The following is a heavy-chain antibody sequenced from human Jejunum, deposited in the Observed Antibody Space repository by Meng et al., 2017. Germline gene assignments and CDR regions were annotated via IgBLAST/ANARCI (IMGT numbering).Heavy chain of an antibody. Sequence: PTLVKPTQTLTLTCAFSGFSLKTDAVSVGWIRQPPGKALEWLALIAGDDVKQYSPSLTSRLTVTQDTPKNQVVLTLTNVNPADTATYYCIQRHTNSSGNVYWGQGARVTVSS. D-gene: IGHD6-6*01. CDR3: IQRHTNSSGNVY. CDR2: IAGDDVK. V-gene: IGHV2-5*02. J-gene: IGHJ4*02. CDR1: GFSLKTDAVS.